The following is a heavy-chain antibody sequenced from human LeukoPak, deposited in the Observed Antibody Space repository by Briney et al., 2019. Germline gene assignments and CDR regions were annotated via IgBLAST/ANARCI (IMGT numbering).Heavy chain of an antibody. D-gene: IGHD3-3*01. CDR1: GFSFSDYE. J-gene: IGHJ4*02. V-gene: IGHV3-48*03. Sequence: GGSLRLSCAASGFSFSDYEMNWVRQAPGKGLEWVLHISTSGNIIHYADSVKGRFTISRDNAKNSLYLQMNSLRAEDTAVYYCARRSGYYHYFDYWGQGTLVTVSS. CDR2: ISTSGNII. CDR3: ARRSGYYHYFDY.